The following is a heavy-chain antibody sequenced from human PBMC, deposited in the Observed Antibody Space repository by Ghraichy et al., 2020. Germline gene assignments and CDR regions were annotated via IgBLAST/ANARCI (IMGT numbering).Heavy chain of an antibody. V-gene: IGHV4-39*01. D-gene: IGHD3-3*01. CDR2: GSYSGNT. J-gene: IGHJ4*02. CDR3: AGLRFLEWLSEYYFDY. Sequence: SETLSLTCSVSSGTISSGSYYWGWLRQTPGKGLEWIGGGSYSGNTDYNPSLKSRVSISVDTSKNQFSLRLNSVTAADTAVYYCAGLRFLEWLSEYYFDYWGRGALVTVSS. CDR1: SGTISSGSYY.